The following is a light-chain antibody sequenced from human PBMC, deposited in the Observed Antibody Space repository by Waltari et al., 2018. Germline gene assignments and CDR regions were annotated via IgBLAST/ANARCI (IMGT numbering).Light chain of an antibody. V-gene: IGLV2-23*02. CDR1: SSNIGDYNL. J-gene: IGLJ3*02. Sequence: QSALTQPASVSGSPGQSITIPCPGTSSNIGDYNLASWFQHHPGKVPELVMYYVTKRPSGISDRFSGSKSGNTASLTISALQADDEADYYCCSYSTSGSWMFGGGTKVTVL. CDR2: YVT. CDR3: CSYSTSGSWM.